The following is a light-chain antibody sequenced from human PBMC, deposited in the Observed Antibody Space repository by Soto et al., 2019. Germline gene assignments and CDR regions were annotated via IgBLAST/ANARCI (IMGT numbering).Light chain of an antibody. Sequence: IEMTQSPSSLSVSVGDRVTITCRASQGITTYLAWYQQKPGRAPKLLISAASTLQSGVPARFSGSGSGTDFTLTISSLQPEDFATYYCQQFYGYPLTFGGGTKVDIK. CDR2: AAS. CDR3: QQFYGYPLT. J-gene: IGKJ4*01. CDR1: QGITTY. V-gene: IGKV1-9*01.